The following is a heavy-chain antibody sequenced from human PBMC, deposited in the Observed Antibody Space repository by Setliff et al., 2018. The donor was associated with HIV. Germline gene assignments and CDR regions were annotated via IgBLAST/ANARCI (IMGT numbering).Heavy chain of an antibody. CDR1: GGSISSNSYY. V-gene: IGHV4-39*07. J-gene: IGHJ4*02. CDR2: IYHSGST. Sequence: PSETLSLTCTVSGGSISSNSYYWGWIRQPPGKGLEWIGSIYHSGSTHYNPSLKSRVTISVDTSKNQFSLKLTSVTAADTAVYYCARDQPQDYDSLTGYYTGRYFDYWGRGTLVTVSS. CDR3: ARDQPQDYDSLTGYYTGRYFDY. D-gene: IGHD3-9*01.